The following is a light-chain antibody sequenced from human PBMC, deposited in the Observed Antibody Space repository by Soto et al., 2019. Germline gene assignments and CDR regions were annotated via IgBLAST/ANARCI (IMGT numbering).Light chain of an antibody. CDR3: QQYNSYPYT. CDR2: KAS. J-gene: IGKJ2*01. V-gene: IGKV1-5*03. CDR1: QSLSTW. Sequence: DIQMTQSPSTLSASVGDRVTITCRASQSLSTWLAWYQQRPGKAPKLLIYKASSLETGVPSRFSGDGSGTEFSLTISSLQPDDFATYYCQQYNSYPYTFGQGTKLEIK.